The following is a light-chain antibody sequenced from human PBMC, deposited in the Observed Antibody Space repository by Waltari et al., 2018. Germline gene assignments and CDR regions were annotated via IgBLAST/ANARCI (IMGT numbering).Light chain of an antibody. CDR1: QSVGTY. CDR2: DAA. V-gene: IGKV3-11*01. J-gene: IGKJ4*01. CDR3: QQRRNWPLT. Sequence: EIVLTQSAAILSFSPGTRAPISCRASQSVGTYLSWYQQRPGQSPRLLIYDAAYRAAGIPARFSGSGSETDFTLTISSLQPEDFAVYYCQQRRNWPLTFGGGTRVQ.